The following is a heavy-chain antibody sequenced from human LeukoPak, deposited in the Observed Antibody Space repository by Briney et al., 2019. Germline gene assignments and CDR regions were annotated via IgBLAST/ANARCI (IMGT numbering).Heavy chain of an antibody. Sequence: ASVKVSCKASGYTFTSYYMHWVRQAPGQGLEWMGIINPSGGSTSYAQKFQGRVTMTRDTSTSTVYMELSSLRSEDTAVYYCARDQYYYDSSGYYYGSTGHNAFDIWAQGTMVTVSS. CDR2: INPSGGST. V-gene: IGHV1-46*01. CDR1: GYTFTSYY. J-gene: IGHJ3*02. CDR3: ARDQYYYDSSGYYYGSTGHNAFDI. D-gene: IGHD3-22*01.